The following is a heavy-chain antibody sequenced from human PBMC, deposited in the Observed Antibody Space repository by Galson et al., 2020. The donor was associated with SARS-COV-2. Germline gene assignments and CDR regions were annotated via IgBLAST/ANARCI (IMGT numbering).Heavy chain of an antibody. CDR1: GGSISSGGYY. D-gene: IGHD3-3*01. V-gene: IGHV4-31*03. CDR3: AREVFGPYYYYMGV. J-gene: IGHJ6*03. Sequence: SETLSLTCTVSGGSISSGGYYWSWIRQHPGKGLEWIGYIYYSGSTYYNPSLKSRVTISVDTSKNQFSLKLSSVTAADTALYYCAREVFGPYYYYMGVWGKGTTVTVSS. CDR2: IYYSGST.